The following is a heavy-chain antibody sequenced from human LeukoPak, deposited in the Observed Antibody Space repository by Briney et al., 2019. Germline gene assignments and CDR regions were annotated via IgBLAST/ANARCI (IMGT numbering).Heavy chain of an antibody. V-gene: IGHV4-39*07. CDR1: GGSISSSSYY. D-gene: IGHD1-26*01. Sequence: PSETLSLTCTVSGGSISSSSYYWSWIRQPPGKGLEWIGEINHSGSTNYNPSLKSRVTISVDTSKNQFSLKLSSVTAADTAVYYCARRYSGSYQGWFDPWGQGTLVTVSS. J-gene: IGHJ5*02. CDR2: INHSGST. CDR3: ARRYSGSYQGWFDP.